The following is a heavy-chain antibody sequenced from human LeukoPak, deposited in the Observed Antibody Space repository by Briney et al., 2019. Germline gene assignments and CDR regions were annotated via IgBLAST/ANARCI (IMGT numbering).Heavy chain of an antibody. V-gene: IGHV3-30-3*01. CDR1: GFTFSSYA. D-gene: IGHD6-13*01. Sequence: GRSLRLSCAASGFTFSSYAMHWVRQAPGKGLEWVAVISYDGSNKYYADSAKGRFTISRDNSKNTLYLQMNSLRAEDTAVYYCARASAAAGTNWFDPWGQGTLVTVSS. J-gene: IGHJ5*02. CDR3: ARASAAAGTNWFDP. CDR2: ISYDGSNK.